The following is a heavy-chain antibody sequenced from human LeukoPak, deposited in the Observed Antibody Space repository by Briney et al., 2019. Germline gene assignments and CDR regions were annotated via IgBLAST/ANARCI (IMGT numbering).Heavy chain of an antibody. D-gene: IGHD6-13*01. CDR1: GFTFRNYL. CDR2: ISYDGSNK. V-gene: IGHV3-30-3*01. Sequence: GGSLRLSCAASGFTFRNYLMNWVRQAPGKGLEWVAVISYDGSNKYYADSVKGRFTISRDNSKNTLYLQMNSLRAEDTAVYYCARGWYYFDYWGQGTLVTVSS. J-gene: IGHJ4*02. CDR3: ARGWYYFDY.